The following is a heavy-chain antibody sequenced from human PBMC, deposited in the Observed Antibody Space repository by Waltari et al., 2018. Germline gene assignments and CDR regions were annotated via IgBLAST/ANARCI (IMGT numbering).Heavy chain of an antibody. Sequence: QLQLQESGPGLVTPSETLSLTCTVSGGSISSSSYYWGWIRQPPGKGLEWIGSIYYSGSTYYNPSLKSRVTISVDTSKNQFSLKLSSVTAADTAVYYCARGFGIQLWSDAFDIWGQGTMVTVSS. V-gene: IGHV4-39*07. J-gene: IGHJ3*02. D-gene: IGHD5-18*01. CDR2: IYYSGST. CDR1: GGSISSSSYY. CDR3: ARGFGIQLWSDAFDI.